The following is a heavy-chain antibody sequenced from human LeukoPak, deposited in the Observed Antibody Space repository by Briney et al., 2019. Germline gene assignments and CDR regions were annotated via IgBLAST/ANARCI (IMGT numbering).Heavy chain of an antibody. Sequence: SATLSLTCSVSGRSISSSTYYWGWIRQPPGKGLEWFGSIYDSGITYYNPSLKSRVTIPVDTSKNQFSLKLSSVTAPDTALYYCARDLSNFWSGYFNWFDPWGQGTLVTVSS. CDR2: IYDSGIT. D-gene: IGHD3-3*01. CDR3: ARDLSNFWSGYFNWFDP. CDR1: GRSISSSTYY. V-gene: IGHV4-39*07. J-gene: IGHJ5*02.